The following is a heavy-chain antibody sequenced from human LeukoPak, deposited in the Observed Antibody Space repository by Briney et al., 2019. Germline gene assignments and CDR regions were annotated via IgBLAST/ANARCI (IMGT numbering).Heavy chain of an antibody. J-gene: IGHJ4*02. D-gene: IGHD3-22*01. Sequence: GGSLRLSCAASGFTFSSYAMSWFRQAPGKGLEWVSAISGSGGSTYYADSVKGRFTISRDNSKNTLYLQMNSLRAEDTAVYYCAKGLRGTVIVEELRFDYWGQGTLVTVSS. CDR1: GFTFSSYA. V-gene: IGHV3-23*01. CDR3: AKGLRGTVIVEELRFDY. CDR2: ISGSGGST.